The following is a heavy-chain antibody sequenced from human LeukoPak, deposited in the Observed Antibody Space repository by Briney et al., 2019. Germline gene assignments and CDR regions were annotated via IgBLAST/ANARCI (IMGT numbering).Heavy chain of an antibody. CDR2: ISGSGGST. CDR3: AKGHSGDARYSSLFNINWFDP. J-gene: IGHJ5*02. D-gene: IGHD6-19*01. V-gene: IGHV3-23*01. CDR1: GFTFSSYA. Sequence: GGSLRLSCAASGFTFSSYAMSWVRQAPGKGLEWVSAISGSGGSTYYADSVKGRFTISRDNSKNTLYLQMNSLRAEDTAVYYCAKGHSGDARYSSLFNINWFDPWGQGTLVTVSS.